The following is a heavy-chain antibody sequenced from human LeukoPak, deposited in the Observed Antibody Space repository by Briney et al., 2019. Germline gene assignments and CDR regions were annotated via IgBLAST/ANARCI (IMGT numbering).Heavy chain of an antibody. Sequence: GSLRLSCAASGFTLSSYSMNWVRQAPGKGLEWVSYISSSSSTIYYADSVKGRFTISRDNAKNTQYLQMNSLRGEDTAVYYCAKDSSSWSPHYFDYWGQGTLVTVSS. CDR2: ISSSSSTI. J-gene: IGHJ4*02. V-gene: IGHV3-48*01. CDR3: AKDSSSWSPHYFDY. D-gene: IGHD6-13*01. CDR1: GFTLSSYS.